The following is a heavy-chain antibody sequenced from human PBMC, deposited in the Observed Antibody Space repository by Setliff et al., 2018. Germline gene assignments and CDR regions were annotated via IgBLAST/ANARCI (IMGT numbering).Heavy chain of an antibody. V-gene: IGHV3-30*02. CDR3: AKELSMAYGND. J-gene: IGHJ4*02. Sequence: PGGSLRLSCAASGFTFSTYGMHWVRQAPGKGLEWVAFIWYDGSNKYYVDSVKGRFTVSRDNSKDTLYLQMNSLRVEDSAIYYCAKELSMAYGNDWGLGTLVTVSS. D-gene: IGHD1-1*01. CDR2: IWYDGSNK. CDR1: GFTFSTYG.